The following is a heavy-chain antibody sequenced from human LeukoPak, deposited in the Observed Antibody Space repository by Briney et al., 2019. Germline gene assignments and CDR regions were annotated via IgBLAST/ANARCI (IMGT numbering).Heavy chain of an antibody. CDR1: GFTFSDYY. D-gene: IGHD1-26*01. Sequence: PGGSLRLSCAASGFTFSDYYMSWIRQAPGKGLEWVSYISSSGSTIYYADSVKGRFTISRDNAKNSLYLQMNSLRAEDTAAYYCARYSGSYYRSDFDYWGQGTLVTVSS. J-gene: IGHJ4*02. V-gene: IGHV3-11*01. CDR2: ISSSGSTI. CDR3: ARYSGSYYRSDFDY.